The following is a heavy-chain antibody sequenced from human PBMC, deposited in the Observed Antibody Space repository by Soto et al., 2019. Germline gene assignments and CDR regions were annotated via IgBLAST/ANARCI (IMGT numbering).Heavy chain of an antibody. CDR1: GGTFSSYA. D-gene: IGHD6-13*01. CDR2: IIPIFGTA. CDR3: ARDRGAYSNSWAFDY. V-gene: IGHV1-69*01. J-gene: IGHJ4*02. Sequence: VQSGAEVKKPGSSVKVSCKASGGTFSSYAINWVRQAPXQGLEWMGGIIPIFGTANYAQKFQGRVTITADESTSTAYMELSSLRSEDTAVYYCARDRGAYSNSWAFDYWGQGTLVTVSS.